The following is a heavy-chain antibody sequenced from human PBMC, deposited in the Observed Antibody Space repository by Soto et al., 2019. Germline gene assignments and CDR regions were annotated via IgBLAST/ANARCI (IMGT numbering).Heavy chain of an antibody. Sequence: QVQLQQWGAGLLKPSETLSLTCADYGGSFSGYYWSWIRQPPGKGLEWIGEINHSGSTNYNPSLKSRVTISVDTSKNQFSLKLSSVTAADTSVYYCARVVKGGYGYWGQGTLVTVSS. J-gene: IGHJ4*02. CDR1: GGSFSGYY. CDR3: ARVVKGGYGY. CDR2: INHSGST. V-gene: IGHV4-34*01. D-gene: IGHD2-15*01.